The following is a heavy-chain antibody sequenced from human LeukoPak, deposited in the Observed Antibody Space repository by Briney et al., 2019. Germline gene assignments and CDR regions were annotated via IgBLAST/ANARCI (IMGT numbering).Heavy chain of an antibody. CDR3: AVDVAEVSGSLRY. D-gene: IGHD1-26*01. Sequence: SVKLSSTASGFTFSTSAVPSVRQAPGHRVEWMGWIVVGSRNKNYAQNFQGRVTIARDLSTSTAYMDLPSLRAEYTAVYYCAVDVAEVSGSLRYWGQRTLFSLSS. CDR2: IVVGSRNK. CDR1: GFTFSTSA. J-gene: IGHJ4*02. V-gene: IGHV1-58*01.